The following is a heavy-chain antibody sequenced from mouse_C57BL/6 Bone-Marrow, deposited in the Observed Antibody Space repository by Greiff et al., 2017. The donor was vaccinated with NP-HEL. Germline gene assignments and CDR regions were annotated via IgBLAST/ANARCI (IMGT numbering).Heavy chain of an antibody. D-gene: IGHD2-5*01. Sequence: EVQLQQSGAELVRPGASVKLSCTASGFNIKDDYMHWVKQRPEQGLEWIGWIDPENGDTEYASKFQGQATITADTSSNTAYLQLSSLTSEDTAVYYCTTYYSNLLDYWGQGTTLTVSS. CDR2: IDPENGDT. J-gene: IGHJ2*01. CDR3: TTYYSNLLDY. V-gene: IGHV14-4*01. CDR1: GFNIKDDY.